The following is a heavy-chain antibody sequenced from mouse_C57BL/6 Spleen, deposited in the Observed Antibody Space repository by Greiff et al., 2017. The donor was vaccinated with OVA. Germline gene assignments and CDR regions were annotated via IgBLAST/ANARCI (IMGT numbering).Heavy chain of an antibody. CDR1: GYTFTDYY. V-gene: IGHV1-26*01. CDR2: INPNNGGT. Sequence: EVQLQQSGPELVKPGASVKISCKASGYTFTDYYMNWVKQSHGKSLEWIGDINPNNGGTSYNQKFKGTATLTVDKSSSTAYMELRSLTSEDSAVYYCARRDDGYLAWFAYWGQGTLVTVSA. J-gene: IGHJ3*01. D-gene: IGHD2-3*01. CDR3: ARRDDGYLAWFAY.